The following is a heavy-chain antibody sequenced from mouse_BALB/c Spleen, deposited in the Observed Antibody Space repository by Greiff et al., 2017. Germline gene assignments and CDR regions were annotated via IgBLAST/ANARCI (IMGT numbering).Heavy chain of an antibody. V-gene: IGHV1-69*02. CDR3: ARHEGNYGYFDY. CDR2: IYPSDSYT. J-gene: IGHJ2*01. D-gene: IGHD2-1*01. Sequence: VQLQQPGAELVRPGASVKLSCKASGYTFTSYWINWVKQRPGQGLEWIGNIYPSDSYTNYNQKFKDKATLTVDKSSSTVYMELSRLTSEDSAVYFCARHEGNYGYFDYWGQGTTLTVSS. CDR1: GYTFTSYW.